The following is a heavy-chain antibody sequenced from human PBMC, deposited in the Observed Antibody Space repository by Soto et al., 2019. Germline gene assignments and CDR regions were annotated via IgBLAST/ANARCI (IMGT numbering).Heavy chain of an antibody. J-gene: IGHJ6*02. CDR2: INHSGST. V-gene: IGHV4-34*01. CDR1: GGSFSGYY. D-gene: IGHD5-12*01. CDR3: AASCVACGGFNYYGMDV. Sequence: PSETLSLTCAVYGGSFSGYYWTWIRQPPGTGLEWIGEINHSGSTNYNPSLKSRVTISVDTSKNQFSLKLTSVTAADTAVYYCAASCVACGGFNYYGMDVWGQGTTVTVS.